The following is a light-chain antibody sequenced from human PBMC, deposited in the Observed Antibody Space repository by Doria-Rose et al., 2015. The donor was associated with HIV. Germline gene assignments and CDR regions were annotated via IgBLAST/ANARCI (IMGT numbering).Light chain of an antibody. V-gene: IGLV2-23*02. CDR2: EVS. CDR3: CSYAGIRV. Sequence: SGSPGQSITISCTGSSSDVGSYNLVSWHQQHSGKAPKLIIYEVSKRPSGVSNRFSGSKSGNTASLTISGLQAEDEADYYCCSYAGIRVFGGGTKLTVL. CDR1: SSDVGSYNL. J-gene: IGLJ3*02.